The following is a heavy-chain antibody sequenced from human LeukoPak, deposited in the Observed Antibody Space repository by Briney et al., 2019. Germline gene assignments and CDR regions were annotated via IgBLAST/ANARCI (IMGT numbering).Heavy chain of an antibody. CDR1: GGSFSGYY. D-gene: IGHD6-19*01. CDR2: INHSGST. V-gene: IGHV4-34*01. Sequence: SETLSLTCAVYGGSFSGYYWSWIRQPPGKGLEWIGEINHSGSTNYNPSLKSRVTISVDTSKNQFSLKLSSVTAADTAVYYCAVGWDRSYYHYYMDVWGKGTTVTVSS. J-gene: IGHJ6*03. CDR3: AVGWDRSYYHYYMDV.